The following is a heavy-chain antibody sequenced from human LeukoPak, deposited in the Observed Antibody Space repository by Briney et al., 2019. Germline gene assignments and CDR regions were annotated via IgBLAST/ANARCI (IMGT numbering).Heavy chain of an antibody. CDR1: GITFNSHA. J-gene: IGHJ6*03. D-gene: IGHD5-24*01. CDR3: AKGGVATMRDGYNYYYYYMEV. Sequence: GGSLRLSCAASGITFNSHAMSWVRRAPGKGLEWVSLISGSGGHTYYGDSVKGRFTISRDNSKNTLYLQMNSLRADDTAVYYCAKGGVATMRDGYNYYYYYMEVWGRGTTVTVSS. CDR2: ISGSGGHT. V-gene: IGHV3-23*01.